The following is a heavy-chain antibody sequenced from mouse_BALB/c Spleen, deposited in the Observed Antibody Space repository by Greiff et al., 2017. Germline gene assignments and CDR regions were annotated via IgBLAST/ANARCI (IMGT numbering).Heavy chain of an antibody. D-gene: IGHD2-4*01. Sequence: EVQRVESGPSLVKPSQTLSLTCSVTGDSITSGYWNWIRKFPGNKLEYMGYISYSGSTYYNPSLKSRISITRNTSKNQYYLQLNSVTTEDTATYYCAREENDYEGYYYAMDYWGQGTSVTVSS. CDR1: GDSITSGY. CDR3: AREENDYEGYYYAMDY. V-gene: IGHV3-8*02. J-gene: IGHJ4*01. CDR2: ISYSGST.